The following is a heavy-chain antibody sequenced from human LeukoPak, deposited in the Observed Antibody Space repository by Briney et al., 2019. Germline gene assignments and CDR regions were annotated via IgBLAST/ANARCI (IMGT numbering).Heavy chain of an antibody. Sequence: GSSVKVSCKASGYTFTDYYMHWVRQAPGQGLEWMGWINHNSSDTNYAQKFQGRVTITRDTSISTAYMDLSGLRSDDTAVYYCARNSAYYSSSDYWGQGTLVPVSS. V-gene: IGHV1-2*02. CDR2: INHNSSDT. CDR1: GYTFTDYY. CDR3: ARNSAYYSSSDY. D-gene: IGHD3-22*01. J-gene: IGHJ4*02.